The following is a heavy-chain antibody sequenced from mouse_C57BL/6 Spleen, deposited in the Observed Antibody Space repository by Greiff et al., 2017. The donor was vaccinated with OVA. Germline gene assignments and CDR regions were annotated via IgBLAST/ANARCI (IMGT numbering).Heavy chain of an antibody. CDR3: ARHNYSNSLAY. CDR2: ISSGGSYT. D-gene: IGHD2-5*01. Sequence: EVKLVESGGDLVKPGGSLKLSCAASGFTFSSYRMSWVRQTPDKRLEWVATISSGGSYTYYPDSVKGRFTISRDNAKNTLYLQMSSLKSEDTAMYYCARHNYSNSLAYWGQGTLVTVSA. J-gene: IGHJ3*01. CDR1: GFTFSSYR. V-gene: IGHV5-6*02.